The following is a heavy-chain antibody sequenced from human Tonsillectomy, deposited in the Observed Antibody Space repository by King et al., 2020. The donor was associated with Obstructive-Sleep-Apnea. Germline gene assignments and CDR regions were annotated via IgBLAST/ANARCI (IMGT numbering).Heavy chain of an antibody. J-gene: IGHJ4*02. D-gene: IGHD2-15*01. CDR3: AWEAWWSSDV. CDR2: ISYSGSVI. Sequence: VQLVESGGGLVTPGGSLRLSGAASGFTFTDYYMSWFRQAPGKGLEWVSSISYSGSVIYDADSVKGRSTVSRDDAKNSVYLQMNSLRPEDTAVYYCAWEAWWSSDVWGQGTLVTVSS. CDR1: GFTFTDYY. V-gene: IGHV3-11*01.